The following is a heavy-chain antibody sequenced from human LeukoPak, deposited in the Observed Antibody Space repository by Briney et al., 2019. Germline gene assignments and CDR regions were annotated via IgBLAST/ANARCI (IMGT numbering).Heavy chain of an antibody. CDR2: ISSGSSYI. V-gene: IGHV3-21*06. Sequence: GGSLRLSCAASGFTFSSYWMSWVRQAPGKGLEWVSSISSGSSYIYYADSLEGRFTISRDNDQNLLYLQMNSLRAEDTAVYYCARNSDTAMGYWGQGTLVTVSS. J-gene: IGHJ4*02. D-gene: IGHD5-18*01. CDR3: ARNSDTAMGY. CDR1: GFTFSSYW.